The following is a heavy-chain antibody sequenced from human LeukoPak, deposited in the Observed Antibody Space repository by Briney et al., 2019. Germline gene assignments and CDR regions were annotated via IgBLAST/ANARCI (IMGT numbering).Heavy chain of an antibody. CDR2: INTINGNP. V-gene: IGHV7-4-1*02. CDR3: VREYSTMAFDY. Sequence: ASVKVSCKASGYTFTTYAIHWVRQAPGQRLEWMGWINTINGNPTYAQGSTGRFAFSLDTSVRTAYLQVNSLKGEDTAVYYCVREYSTMAFDYWGQGTLVTVSS. D-gene: IGHD4-11*01. CDR1: GYTFTTYA. J-gene: IGHJ4*02.